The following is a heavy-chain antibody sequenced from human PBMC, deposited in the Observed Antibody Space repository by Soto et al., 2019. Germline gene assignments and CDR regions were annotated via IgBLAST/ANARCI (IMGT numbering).Heavy chain of an antibody. CDR2: VNPSSGVT. Sequence: QVQLVLSGAEVKKPGASVKVSCKPFGYTFTSYYIHWVRQAPGEGLEWMGIVNPSSGVTGYTQKFQGRVTMTTDTSTSTVYMELSSLRSEDTAVYYCARDMREGLSGWHGVDYWGQGTLVTVSS. J-gene: IGHJ4*02. D-gene: IGHD6-19*01. CDR3: ARDMREGLSGWHGVDY. V-gene: IGHV1-46*01. CDR1: GYTFTSYY.